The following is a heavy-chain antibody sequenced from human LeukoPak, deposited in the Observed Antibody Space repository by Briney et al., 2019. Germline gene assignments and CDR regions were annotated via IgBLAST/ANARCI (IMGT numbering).Heavy chain of an antibody. D-gene: IGHD3-3*01. CDR1: GFTVSSNY. CDR3: AREVVGITIFGVVDY. Sequence: GGSLRLSCAASGFTVSSNYMSWVRQAPGKGLEWVSVIYSGGSTYYADSVKGRFTISRDNSKNTPYLQMNSLRAEDTAVYYCAREVVGITIFGVVDYWGQGTLVTVSS. CDR2: IYSGGST. V-gene: IGHV3-66*02. J-gene: IGHJ4*02.